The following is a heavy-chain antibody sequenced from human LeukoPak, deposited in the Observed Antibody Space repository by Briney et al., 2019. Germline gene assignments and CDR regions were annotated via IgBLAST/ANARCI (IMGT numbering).Heavy chain of an antibody. J-gene: IGHJ4*02. CDR1: GGSISSHY. CDR3: ARFVVVTANFDY. CDR2: IYYSGST. D-gene: IGHD2-21*02. V-gene: IGHV4-59*11. Sequence: SETLSLTCTVSGGSISSHYWSWIRQPPGKGLEWIGYIYYSGSTNYNPSLKSRVTISVDTSKNQFSLKLSSVTAADTAVYYCARFVVVTANFDYWGQGTLVTVSS.